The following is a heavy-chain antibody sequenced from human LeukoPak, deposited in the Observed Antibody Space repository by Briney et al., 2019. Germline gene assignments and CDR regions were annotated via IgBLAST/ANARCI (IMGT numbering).Heavy chain of an antibody. CDR2: IIPILGIA. V-gene: IGHV1-69*04. D-gene: IGHD1-26*01. CDR3: ARDEVEWYPDAFDI. J-gene: IGHJ3*02. Sequence: SVKVSCKASGGTFSSYAISWVRQAPGQGLEWMGRIIPILGIANYAQKFQGRVTITADKSTSTAYMELSSLRSEDTAVYYCARDEVEWYPDAFDIWGQGTMVTVSS. CDR1: GGTFSSYA.